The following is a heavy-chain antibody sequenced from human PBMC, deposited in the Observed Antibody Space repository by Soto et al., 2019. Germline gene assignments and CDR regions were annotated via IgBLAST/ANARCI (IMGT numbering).Heavy chain of an antibody. J-gene: IGHJ5*02. D-gene: IGHD6-13*01. V-gene: IGHV3-23*01. Sequence: PGGSLRLSCAASGFTFSSYAMSWVRQAPGKGLEWVSAISVSGGSTYYADSVNGRFTISRDNSKNTLYLQMNSLRAEDTAVYYCAKTGKQQLVLEWFDPWGQGTLVTVS. CDR1: GFTFSSYA. CDR3: AKTGKQQLVLEWFDP. CDR2: ISVSGGST.